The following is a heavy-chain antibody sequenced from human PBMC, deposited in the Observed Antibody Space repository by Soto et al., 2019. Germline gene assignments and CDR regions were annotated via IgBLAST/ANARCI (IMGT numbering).Heavy chain of an antibody. D-gene: IGHD3-10*01. CDR3: ARGASGNYYLDY. CDR2: INTDGSTT. V-gene: IGHV3-74*01. CDR1: GFTFSSYW. Sequence: EVQLVESGGNLVQPGGSLRLSCAASGFTFSSYWIHWVRQPPGKGLLWVSRINTDGSTTNYADSVKGRFTISRDNAKNTLYLQMNRLRAEDTAVYYCARGASGNYYLDYWGKGALVTISS. J-gene: IGHJ4*02.